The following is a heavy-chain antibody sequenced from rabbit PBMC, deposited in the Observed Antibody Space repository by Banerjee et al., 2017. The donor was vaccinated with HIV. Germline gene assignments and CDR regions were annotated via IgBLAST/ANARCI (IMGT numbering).Heavy chain of an antibody. D-gene: IGHD1-1*01. CDR3: VRDRLLYASSSGYPNLNL. CDR1: GFDFSSHG. CDR2: IDPVFGST. J-gene: IGHJ4*01. V-gene: IGHV1S47*01. Sequence: QEHLVESGGGLVQPGGSLKVSCKASGFDFSSHGVSWVRQAPRKGLEWIGYIDPVFGSTYYASWVNGRFTISRHNAQNTLYLQLNSLTAADTAAYFCVRDRLLYASSSGYPNLNLWGQGTLVTVS.